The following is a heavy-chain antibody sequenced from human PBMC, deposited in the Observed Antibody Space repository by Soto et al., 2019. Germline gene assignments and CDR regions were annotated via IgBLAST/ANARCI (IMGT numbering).Heavy chain of an antibody. V-gene: IGHV3-7*03. D-gene: IGHD2-15*01. J-gene: IGHJ3*02. Sequence: PGGSLRLSCAGSGFTFSSYWMSWVRQAPGKGLEWVANIKQDGSEKYYVDSVKGRFTISRDNAKNSLYLQMNSLRAEDTAVYYCASVVTIDAFDIWGQGTMVTVSS. CDR3: ASVVTIDAFDI. CDR2: IKQDGSEK. CDR1: GFTFSSYW.